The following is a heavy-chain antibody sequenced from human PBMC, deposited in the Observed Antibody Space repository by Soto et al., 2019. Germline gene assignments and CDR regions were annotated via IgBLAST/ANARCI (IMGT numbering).Heavy chain of an antibody. CDR2: IKSKTDGGTA. D-gene: IGHD3-22*01. CDR3: TTSVEVVVTTFDY. Sequence: PGGSLRLSCAASGFTFTNAWMSWVRQAPGKGLEWVGRIKSKTDGGTADFAAPVKGRFSISRDDSKNTLYLQMNSLKTEDTAIYYCTTSVEVVVTTFDYWGQGTRVTVSS. V-gene: IGHV3-15*01. J-gene: IGHJ4*02. CDR1: GFTFTNAW.